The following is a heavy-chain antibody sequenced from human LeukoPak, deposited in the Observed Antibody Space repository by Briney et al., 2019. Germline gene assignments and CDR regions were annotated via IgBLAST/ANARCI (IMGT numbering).Heavy chain of an antibody. J-gene: IGHJ2*01. CDR3: ARVEVVTGLEEYFDL. D-gene: IGHD2-15*01. CDR1: GFTFSSYS. V-gene: IGHV3-21*01. CDR2: ISSSSYI. Sequence: PGGSLRLSCAASGFTFSSYSMNWVRQAPGKGLEWVSSISSSSYIYYADSVKGRFTISRDNAKNSLYLQMNSLRAEDTAVYYCARVEVVTGLEEYFDLWGRGTLVTVSS.